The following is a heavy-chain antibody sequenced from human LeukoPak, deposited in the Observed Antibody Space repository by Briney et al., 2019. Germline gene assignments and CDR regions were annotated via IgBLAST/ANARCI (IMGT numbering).Heavy chain of an antibody. V-gene: IGHV3-23*01. J-gene: IGHJ4*02. D-gene: IGHD6-13*01. CDR1: GFTFSNYA. CDR2: VSDSGSGA. CDR3: APDLSGSAWSLDY. Sequence: GGSLRLSCAASGFTFSNYALSWVRQAPGKGLEWVSVVSDSGSGAYYADSVKGRFTISRDNSKNTLYLQMTSLRAEDTAVYYCAPDLSGSAWSLDYWGQGTLVTVSS.